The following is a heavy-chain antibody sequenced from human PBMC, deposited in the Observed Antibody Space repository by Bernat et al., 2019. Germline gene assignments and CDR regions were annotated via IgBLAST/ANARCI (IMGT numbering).Heavy chain of an antibody. D-gene: IGHD4-11*01. V-gene: IGHV4-38-2*01. J-gene: IGHJ6*03. CDR1: GSSTSSNYY. Sequence: QVQLQESGPGLVKPSETLSLTCAVSGSSTSSNYYWGWIRQPPGKGLEWIGSVSHTGSTYYNPSLKSRVTISVDTSQIQFSLKLISVTAADTAVYYCARAVEGYSNYPRGYDYYRDVWGKGTTVTVAS. CDR2: VSHTGST. CDR3: ARAVEGYSNYPRGYDYYRDV.